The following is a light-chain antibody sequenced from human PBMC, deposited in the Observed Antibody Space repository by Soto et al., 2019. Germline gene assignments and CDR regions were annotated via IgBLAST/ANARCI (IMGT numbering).Light chain of an antibody. J-gene: IGLJ1*01. CDR3: AVWDASLSGHV. Sequence: QSVLTQPPPASGTPGQRVTISCSGSSSNIGGYDVHWYQHLPGTAPKVLIYRNDQRPSGVPDRFSGSKSGTSASLAISGLRSEDEADYYCAVWDASLSGHVFGTGTKVTVL. CDR2: RND. V-gene: IGLV1-47*01. CDR1: SSNIGGYD.